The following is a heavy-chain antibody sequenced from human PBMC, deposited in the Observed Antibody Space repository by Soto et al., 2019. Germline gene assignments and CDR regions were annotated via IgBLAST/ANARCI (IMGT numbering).Heavy chain of an antibody. J-gene: IGHJ3*02. Sequence: QVQLVQSGAEVKKPGASMKVSCKASGYTFTSYGISWVRQAPGQGLEWMGWISAYNGNTNYAQKLQGRVTMTTDTSTSTAYMELRSLRSDDTAVYYCASSLEMATIWDAFDIWGQGTMVTVSS. CDR1: GYTFTSYG. D-gene: IGHD5-12*01. CDR3: ASSLEMATIWDAFDI. CDR2: ISAYNGNT. V-gene: IGHV1-18*01.